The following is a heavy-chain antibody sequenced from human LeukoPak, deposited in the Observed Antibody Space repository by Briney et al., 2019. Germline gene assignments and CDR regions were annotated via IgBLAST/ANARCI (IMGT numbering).Heavy chain of an antibody. CDR3: AKQSGFDY. Sequence: SGGSLRLSCAASGFTFSNYGMHWVRQAPGKELEWVAFVRYDGSNKYYADSVKGRFTIPRDNSKNTLYLQMNSLRPEDTAVYYCAKQSGFDYWGQGTLVTVSS. CDR1: GFTFSNYG. D-gene: IGHD1-26*01. V-gene: IGHV3-30*02. J-gene: IGHJ4*02. CDR2: VRYDGSNK.